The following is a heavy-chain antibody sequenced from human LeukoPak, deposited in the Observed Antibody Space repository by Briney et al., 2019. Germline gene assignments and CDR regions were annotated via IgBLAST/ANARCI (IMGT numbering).Heavy chain of an antibody. Sequence: ASVKVSCKASGYTFTSYAMNWVRQAPGQGLECMGWINTNTGNPTYAQGFTGRFVFSLDTSVSTAYLQINSLKAEDTAVYYCARGSKQGVSYTDGPMVRGAINFDYWGQGTLVTVSS. D-gene: IGHD3-10*01. CDR3: ARGSKQGVSYTDGPMVRGAINFDY. CDR1: GYTFTSYA. V-gene: IGHV7-4-1*02. J-gene: IGHJ4*02. CDR2: INTNTGNP.